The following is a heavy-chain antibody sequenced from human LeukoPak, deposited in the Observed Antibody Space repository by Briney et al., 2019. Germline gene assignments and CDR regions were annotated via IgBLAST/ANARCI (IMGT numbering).Heavy chain of an antibody. J-gene: IGHJ4*02. CDR1: GFTFSSYT. CDR3: AKDRRAMIVPTGGFD. Sequence: GGSLRLSCAASGFTFSSYTMNWVRQAPGKGLEWVSYINTGSSSMTYADSVKGRFTISRDKSKSTLYLHMNSLRAEDTAVYYCAKDRRAMIVPTGGFDWGQGTLVTVSS. V-gene: IGHV3-21*05. CDR2: INTGSSSM. D-gene: IGHD3-22*01.